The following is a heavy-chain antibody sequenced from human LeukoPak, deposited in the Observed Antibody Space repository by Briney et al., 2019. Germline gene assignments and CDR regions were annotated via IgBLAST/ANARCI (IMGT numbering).Heavy chain of an antibody. D-gene: IGHD2-2*01. V-gene: IGHV3-21*01. CDR2: ISSSSGYI. CDR3: ERKDYSSSSCSASNYYSYYMDV. CDR1: GFTFGSYS. J-gene: IGHJ6*03. Sequence: PGGSLRLSCAASGFTFGSYSMNWVRQAPGKGLEWVSSISSSSGYIYYADSVKGRFTISRDNAKNSLYLQLNSLRAEDTAVYYCERKDYSSSSCSASNYYSYYMDVWGKGTTVTVSS.